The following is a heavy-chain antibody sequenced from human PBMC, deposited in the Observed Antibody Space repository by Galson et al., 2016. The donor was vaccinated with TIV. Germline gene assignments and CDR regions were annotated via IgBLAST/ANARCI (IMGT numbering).Heavy chain of an antibody. CDR2: IYYSGSA. CDR1: GFSLTTNGVG. CDR3: ARHRLSVPAAHDY. V-gene: IGHV4-39*01. D-gene: IGHD2-15*01. Sequence: LVKPTQTLTLTCTFSGFSLTTNGVGVGWVRQPPGRGLLWIGSIYYSGSAYYNPSLKSRVTISVDTSRNQFSLRLSSVTAADTAVYYCARHRLSVPAAHDYWGQGTLVSVSS. J-gene: IGHJ4*02.